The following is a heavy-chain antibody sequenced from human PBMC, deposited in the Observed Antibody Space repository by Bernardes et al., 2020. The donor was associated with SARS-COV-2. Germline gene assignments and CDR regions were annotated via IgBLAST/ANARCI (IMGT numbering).Heavy chain of an antibody. V-gene: IGHV3-43*01. D-gene: IGHD3-3*01. CDR1: GFTFEDYT. Sequence: GGSLRLSCAASGFTFEDYTMHWVRQVPGKGLEWVSLVSWDGSTTNYADSVKGRFIISRDSSRNTLHLQMNSLRKEDTALYYCATERQSLTIFGVGHDAFDFWGQGTMVTVSS. J-gene: IGHJ3*01. CDR3: ATERQSLTIFGVGHDAFDF. CDR2: VSWDGSTT.